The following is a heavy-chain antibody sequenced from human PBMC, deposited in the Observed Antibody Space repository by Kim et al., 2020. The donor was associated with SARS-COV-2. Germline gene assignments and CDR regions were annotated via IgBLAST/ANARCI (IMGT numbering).Heavy chain of an antibody. J-gene: IGHJ4*02. V-gene: IGHV3-11*01. Sequence: FTIARDNAKNSLYLQMNSLRAEDTAVYYCARVQADLWEWELLSKFGYFDYWGQGTLVTVSS. CDR3: ARVQADLWEWELLSKFGYFDY. D-gene: IGHD1-26*01.